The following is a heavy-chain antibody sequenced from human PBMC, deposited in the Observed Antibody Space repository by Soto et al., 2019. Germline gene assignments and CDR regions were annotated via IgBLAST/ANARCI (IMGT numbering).Heavy chain of an antibody. D-gene: IGHD6-19*01. Sequence: PSQTLSLTCAISGESVSSNSAAWNWIRQSPSRGLEWLGRTYYRSKWCNDYAVSVKSRMTINPDTSKNQFSLQLNSVTPEDTAVYYCARVSLRPVRTYYYYGMDVWGQGTTVTVSS. CDR3: ARVSLRPVRTYYYYGMDV. CDR2: TYYRSKWCN. V-gene: IGHV6-1*01. J-gene: IGHJ6*02. CDR1: GESVSSNSAA.